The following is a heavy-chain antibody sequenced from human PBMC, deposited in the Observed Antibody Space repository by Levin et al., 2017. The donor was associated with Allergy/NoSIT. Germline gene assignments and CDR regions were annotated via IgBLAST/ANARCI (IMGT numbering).Heavy chain of an antibody. CDR3: ARDRAEYDILTGYLN. V-gene: IGHV3-53*01. D-gene: IGHD3-9*01. CDR1: GFTVRSSY. J-gene: IGHJ4*02. Sequence: GESLKISCAASGFTVRSSYMSWVRQSPGKGLEWVSMIYSDGTTLYADSVKGRFTISRDTSKNTVYLQMTSLRADDPAKYYCARDRAEYDILTGYLNWGQGTQVTVSS. CDR2: IYSDGTT.